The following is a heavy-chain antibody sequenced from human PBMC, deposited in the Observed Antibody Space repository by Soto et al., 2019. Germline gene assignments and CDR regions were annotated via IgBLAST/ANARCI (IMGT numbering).Heavy chain of an antibody. D-gene: IGHD5-12*01. CDR2: ISWNSDFI. CDR3: ARQRFRENSGYETLDF. J-gene: IGHJ4*02. Sequence: PGGSLRLSCAASGCTFDDYAMHWVRQVPGKGLEWVSGISWNSDFIAYVDSVKGRFTISRDNADNSLYLQMNGLRAEDTAVYFCARQRFRENSGYETLDFWGQGTLVTVSS. V-gene: IGHV3-9*01. CDR1: GCTFDDYA.